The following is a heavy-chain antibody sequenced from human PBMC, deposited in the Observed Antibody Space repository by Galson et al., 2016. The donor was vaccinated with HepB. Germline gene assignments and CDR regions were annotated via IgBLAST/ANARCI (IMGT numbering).Heavy chain of an antibody. CDR3: AKGAGGYYDY. J-gene: IGHJ4*02. CDR1: GGTFSRYA. V-gene: IGHV1-3*01. CDR2: ITSGSGDT. D-gene: IGHD4/OR15-4a*01. Sequence: SVKVSCKASGGTFSRYAINWVRQAPGQGLEWMGWITSGSGDTIYSQNFQGRLSITRDTSATTAYMELSGLRSEDTAIYFCAKGAGGYYDYWGQGALVTVSS.